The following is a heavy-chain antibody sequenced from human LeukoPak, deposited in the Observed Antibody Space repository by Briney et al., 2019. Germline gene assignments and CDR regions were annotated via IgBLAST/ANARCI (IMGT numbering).Heavy chain of an antibody. D-gene: IGHD3-22*01. J-gene: IGHJ5*02. V-gene: IGHV1-2*02. Sequence: ASVKVSCKASGYSFTAFYIHWVRQAPGQGLEWMGWIHPNSGGTNYAQKFQGRVTMTRDTSISTAYMELSRLRSDDTAVYYCAREHRYYYDSSGYGNWFDPWGQGTLVTVSS. CDR1: GYSFTAFY. CDR3: AREHRYYYDSSGYGNWFDP. CDR2: IHPNSGGT.